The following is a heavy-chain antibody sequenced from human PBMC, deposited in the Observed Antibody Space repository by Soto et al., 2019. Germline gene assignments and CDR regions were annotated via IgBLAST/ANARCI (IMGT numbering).Heavy chain of an antibody. Sequence: QITLKESGPPLVKPTQTLTLTCTFSGFSLSTSGVGVAWIRQPPGEALEWLALIYWDADKRYRPSLESRLTITKDTSKTEVVLTRSNRDSVDAATYYCAYLPCSGGSCYWFSFSGMDVWGQGTTVTVSS. V-gene: IGHV2-5*02. D-gene: IGHD2-15*01. CDR3: AYLPCSGGSCYWFSFSGMDV. CDR2: IYWDADK. CDR1: GFSLSTSGVG. J-gene: IGHJ6*02.